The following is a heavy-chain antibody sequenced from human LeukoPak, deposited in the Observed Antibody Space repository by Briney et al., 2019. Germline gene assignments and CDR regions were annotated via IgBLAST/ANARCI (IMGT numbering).Heavy chain of an antibody. D-gene: IGHD1-14*01. J-gene: IGHJ4*02. CDR3: VKDNPLDY. CDR1: GFTFSNYG. Sequence: GGSLSLSCRASGFTFSNYGMLWVRQAPGKGLEWVAFIRYDGSIKFYADSVKGRVTISRDDSKNTLYLHINSLRVEDTALYYCVKDNPLDYWGQGTLVFVSS. CDR2: IRYDGSIK. V-gene: IGHV3-30*02.